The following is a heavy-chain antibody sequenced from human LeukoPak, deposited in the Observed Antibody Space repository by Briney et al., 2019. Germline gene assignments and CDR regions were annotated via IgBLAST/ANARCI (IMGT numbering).Heavy chain of an antibody. J-gene: IGHJ4*02. Sequence: PGGSLRLSCAASGFTFSSYSMNWVRQAPGKGLEWVSSISSSSSYIYYADSVKGRFTISRDNSKNTLYLQMNSLRAEDTAVYYCARSGEWLVYYFDYWGQGTLVTVSS. CDR1: GFTFSSYS. CDR2: ISSSSSYI. D-gene: IGHD6-19*01. CDR3: ARSGEWLVYYFDY. V-gene: IGHV3-21*01.